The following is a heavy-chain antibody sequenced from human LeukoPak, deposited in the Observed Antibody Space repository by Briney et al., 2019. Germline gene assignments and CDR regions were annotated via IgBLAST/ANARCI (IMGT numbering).Heavy chain of an antibody. CDR3: ARIGRPAAFDI. J-gene: IGHJ3*02. CDR2: ITSSGSTI. Sequence: GGSLRLSCAACVFTFSDYYMSWIRQAPAKGLEWVSYITSSGSTIYYADSMKGRFTISRDNAKHSLFLQLDSLRAEDTAVYYCARIGRPAAFDIWGQGTLVIVSS. CDR1: VFTFSDYY. D-gene: IGHD6-6*01. V-gene: IGHV3-11*01.